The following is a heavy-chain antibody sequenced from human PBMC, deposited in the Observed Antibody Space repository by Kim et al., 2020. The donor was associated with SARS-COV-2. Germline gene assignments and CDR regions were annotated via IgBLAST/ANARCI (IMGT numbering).Heavy chain of an antibody. CDR2: IIPIFGTA. CDR3: ARGHDNLTGYSPPDYYGMDV. Sequence: SVKVSCKASGGTFSSYAISWVRQAPGQGLEWMGGIIPIFGTANYAQKFQGRVTITADESTSTAYMELSSLRSEDTAVYYCARGHDNLTGYSPPDYYGMDVWGPGTTVTVSS. J-gene: IGHJ6*02. CDR1: GGTFSSYA. D-gene: IGHD3-9*01. V-gene: IGHV1-69*13.